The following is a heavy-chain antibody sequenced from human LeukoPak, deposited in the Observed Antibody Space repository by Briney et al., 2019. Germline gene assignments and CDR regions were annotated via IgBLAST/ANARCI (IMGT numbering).Heavy chain of an antibody. D-gene: IGHD1-26*01. Sequence: SETLSLTCAVYGGSFSGYYWSWIRQPPGKGLEWIGEINHSGSTNYNPSLKSRVTISVDTSKNQFSLKLSSVTAADTAVYYCARHGSYPRWRIDYWGQGTLVTVSS. CDR3: ARHGSYPRWRIDY. CDR2: INHSGST. J-gene: IGHJ4*02. V-gene: IGHV4-34*01. CDR1: GGSFSGYY.